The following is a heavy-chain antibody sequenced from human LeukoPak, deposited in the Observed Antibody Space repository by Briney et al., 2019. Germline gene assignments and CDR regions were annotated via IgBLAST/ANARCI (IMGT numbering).Heavy chain of an antibody. Sequence: SETLSLACTVSGGSINNYYWSWIRQPAGKGLEWIGRIYTRGSTNYNPSLKSRVTMSVDTSKNQFSLKLSSVTAADTAVYYCARGRYCSADICSGGDAFDIWGQGTMVSVSS. CDR1: GGSINNYY. CDR3: ARGRYCSADICSGGDAFDI. J-gene: IGHJ3*02. D-gene: IGHD2-15*01. V-gene: IGHV4-4*07. CDR2: IYTRGST.